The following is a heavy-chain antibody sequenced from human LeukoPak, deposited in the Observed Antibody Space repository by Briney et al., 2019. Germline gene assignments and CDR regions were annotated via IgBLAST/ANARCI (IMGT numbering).Heavy chain of an antibody. V-gene: IGHV3-21*01. J-gene: IGHJ4*02. CDR3: AREPWTTEAG. Sequence: PGGSLRLSCAASGFTFSSYSMNWVRQAPGKGLEWVSSISSSSSYIYYADSVKGRFTISRDNAENSLYLQMNSLRAEDTAVYYCAREPWTTEAGWGQGTLVTVSS. CDR2: ISSSSSYI. CDR1: GFTFSSYS. D-gene: IGHD4-11*01.